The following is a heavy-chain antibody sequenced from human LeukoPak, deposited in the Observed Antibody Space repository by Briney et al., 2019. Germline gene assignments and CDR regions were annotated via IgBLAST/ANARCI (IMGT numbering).Heavy chain of an antibody. V-gene: IGHV1-58*02. D-gene: IGHD1-14*01. CDR3: AADMEPTDPYNWVDP. CDR1: GFTFSGSA. J-gene: IGHJ5*02. CDR2: IVVGSGNT. Sequence: SVKVSCKASGFTFSGSAIQWVRQARGQRPEWIGWIVVGSGNTNYAQKFQERVTITRDMSTSTAYMELSSLRSEDTAVYYCAADMEPTDPYNWVDPWGQGTLVTVSS.